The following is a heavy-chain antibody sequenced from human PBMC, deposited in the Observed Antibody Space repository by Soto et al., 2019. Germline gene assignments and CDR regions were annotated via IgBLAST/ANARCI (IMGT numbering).Heavy chain of an antibody. D-gene: IGHD2-21*02. Sequence: LSLTCTVFAGSINGYYWSWIRQPAGKGLEWIGRIYTSGTTNYNPSLKSRVTMSVDTSKDEFSLKLSSVTAADTGVYYCARGPYCGDNCYFDSWGQGTLVTVSS. CDR2: IYTSGTT. CDR1: AGSINGYY. J-gene: IGHJ5*01. V-gene: IGHV4-4*07. CDR3: ARGPYCGDNCYFDS.